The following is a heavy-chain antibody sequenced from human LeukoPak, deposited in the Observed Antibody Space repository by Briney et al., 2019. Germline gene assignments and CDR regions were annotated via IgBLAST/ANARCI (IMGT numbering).Heavy chain of an antibody. CDR1: GFTFSSYS. D-gene: IGHD3-22*01. Sequence: GGSLRLSCAASGFTFSSYSMNWVRQAPGEGLEWVSSISSSSSYIYYADSVKGRFTISRDNAKNSLYLQMNSLRAEDTAVYYCARLAYYDSSGYWAWGQGTLVTVSS. CDR2: ISSSSSYI. V-gene: IGHV3-21*01. J-gene: IGHJ5*02. CDR3: ARLAYYDSSGYWA.